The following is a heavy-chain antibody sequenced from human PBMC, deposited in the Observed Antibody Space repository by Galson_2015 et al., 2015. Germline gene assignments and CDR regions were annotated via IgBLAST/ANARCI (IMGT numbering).Heavy chain of an antibody. V-gene: IGHV3-23*01. CDR1: GFTFSIYA. J-gene: IGHJ2*01. CDR3: ARELYGWYFDV. CDR2: ISGSTGST. D-gene: IGHD3-10*01. Sequence: LRLSCAASGFTFSIYAMSWVRQAPGKGLEWVSDISGSTGSTNYAESVKGRFTISRGNSKNTMYLQMSSLRAEDTAVYYCARELYGWYFDVWGRGTLVTVSS.